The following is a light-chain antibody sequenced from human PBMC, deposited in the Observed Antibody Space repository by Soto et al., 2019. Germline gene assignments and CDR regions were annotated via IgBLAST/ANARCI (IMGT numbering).Light chain of an antibody. V-gene: IGKV3-15*01. CDR3: QQYNNWPPLT. J-gene: IGKJ4*01. CDR1: QSVSSN. Sequence: EIVMTQSPATLSVSPGERATLSCRASQSVSSNLAWYQQKPGQAPRLLIYGVSLRATGIPARFSGSGSGTEFTLTISSLQSEDFAVYYCQQYNNWPPLTFGGGTKVEIK. CDR2: GVS.